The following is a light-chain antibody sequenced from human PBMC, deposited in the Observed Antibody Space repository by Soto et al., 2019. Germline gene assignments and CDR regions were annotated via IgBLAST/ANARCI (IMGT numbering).Light chain of an antibody. CDR3: SSYTSTSILEV. V-gene: IGLV2-14*01. CDR2: DVG. Sequence: QSVLTQPASVSGSPGQSITISCTGTTSEFGGYNYVSWFQQRPGNAPKLMIYDVGNRPSGVSNRFSGSKSGNTASLTISGLQAEDEADYYCSSYTSTSILEVFGTGTKVTVL. CDR1: TSEFGGYNY. J-gene: IGLJ1*01.